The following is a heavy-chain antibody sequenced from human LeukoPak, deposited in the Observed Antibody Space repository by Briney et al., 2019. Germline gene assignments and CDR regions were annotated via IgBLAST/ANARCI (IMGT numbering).Heavy chain of an antibody. CDR3: EKDRDYDFWYGGAFDY. CDR1: AFTFTSYA. D-gene: IGHD3-3*01. J-gene: IGHJ4*02. CDR2: ISGSGGST. V-gene: IGHV3-23*01. Sequence: GGSLRLFCAASAFTFTSYAIRSVRQAPGKGLEWVSAISGSGGSTYYADSVKGRFTISRDNSKNTLYLQMNSLRAEDTAVYYCEKDRDYDFWYGGAFDYWGQGTVVTVSS.